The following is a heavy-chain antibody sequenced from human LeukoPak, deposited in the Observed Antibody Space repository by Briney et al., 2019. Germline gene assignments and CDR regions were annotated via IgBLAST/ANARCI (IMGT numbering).Heavy chain of an antibody. D-gene: IGHD1-26*01. CDR2: IRSKPDGGTA. V-gene: IGHV3-15*01. Sequence: GGSLRLSCAASGFTFSNTWMSWVRQAPGKGLEWDGRIRSKPDGGTADYAAPVKGRFSMSRDDSKNTLYLQMNSLKTEDTAVYYCTRDLGAYAQWGQGTLVTVSS. CDR1: GFTFSNTW. J-gene: IGHJ4*02. CDR3: TRDLGAYAQ.